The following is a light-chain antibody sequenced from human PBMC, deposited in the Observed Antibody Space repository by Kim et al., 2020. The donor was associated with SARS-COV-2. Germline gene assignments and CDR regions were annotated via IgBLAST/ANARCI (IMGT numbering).Light chain of an antibody. Sequence: SVSPGQTADIPWSGAGLAKKYVRWFQQKPGQAPVVVIYRGYQRTSGIPERFTGSSSGTTVTLTISGAQVEDEADYYCYSAADNIGVFGGGTKLTVL. J-gene: IGLJ3*02. V-gene: IGLV3-27*01. CDR3: YSAADNIGV. CDR1: GLAKKY. CDR2: RGY.